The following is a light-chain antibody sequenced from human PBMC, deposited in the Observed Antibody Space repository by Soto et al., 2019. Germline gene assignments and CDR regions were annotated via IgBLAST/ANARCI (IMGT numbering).Light chain of an antibody. V-gene: IGLV2-23*01. CDR3: CSHAGTYTLV. J-gene: IGLJ3*02. CDR1: SSDVGGYNY. Sequence: QSVLTQPASVSGSPGQSITISCTGTSSDVGGYNYVSWYQQHPGKAPKLMIYEGTKRPSGTSNRFSGSYSGNTASLTISGLQTEDEADYYCCSHAGTYTLVFGGGTKLTVL. CDR2: EGT.